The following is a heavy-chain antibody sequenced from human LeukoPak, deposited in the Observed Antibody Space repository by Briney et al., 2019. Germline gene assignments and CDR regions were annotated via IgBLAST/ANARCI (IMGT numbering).Heavy chain of an antibody. V-gene: IGHV4-59*01. Sequence: SETLSLTCTVSGGSISTYYWSWIRQPPGKGLEWIGYIYNTGSTNYNPPLKSRVTISVDTSKNQFSLKLNSVTAADTAVFYCARGIHPTRLQSQVEAFDIWGQGAMVTVSS. J-gene: IGHJ3*02. CDR3: ARGIHPTRLQSQVEAFDI. D-gene: IGHD3-16*01. CDR2: IYNTGST. CDR1: GGSISTYY.